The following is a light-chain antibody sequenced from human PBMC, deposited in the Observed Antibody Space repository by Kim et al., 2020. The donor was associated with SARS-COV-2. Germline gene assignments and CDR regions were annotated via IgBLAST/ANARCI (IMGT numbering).Light chain of an antibody. CDR1: QDINIY. J-gene: IGKJ1*01. V-gene: IGKV1-17*03. CDR3: LQHNTYPRT. CDR2: AAS. Sequence: ASVGDSATITGRASQDINIYLAWFQQKPGEVPKRLIYAASSLQHGVPSRFSGSGSGTEFSLTISSLQPEDFGTYYCLQHNTYPRTFGQGTKVDIK.